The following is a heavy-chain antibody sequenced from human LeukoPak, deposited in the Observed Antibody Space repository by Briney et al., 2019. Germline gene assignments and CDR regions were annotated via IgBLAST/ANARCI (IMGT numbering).Heavy chain of an antibody. V-gene: IGHV1-46*01. CDR2: INPSGGST. D-gene: IGHD3-22*01. CDR3: ARDRTPHYYDSSGYLFDY. CDR1: GYTFTSYY. J-gene: IGHJ4*02. Sequence: VASVKVSCKASGYTFTSYYMHWARQAPGQGLEWMGIINPSGGSTSYAQKFQGRVTMTRDTSTSTVYMELSSLRSEDTAVYYCARDRTPHYYDSSGYLFDYWGQGTLVTVSS.